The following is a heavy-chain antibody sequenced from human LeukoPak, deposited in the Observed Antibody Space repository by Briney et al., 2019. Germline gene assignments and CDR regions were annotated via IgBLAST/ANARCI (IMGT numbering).Heavy chain of an antibody. CDR1: GFTFGSYG. Sequence: PGGSLRLSCAASGFTFGSYGTHWVRQAPGKGLEWVALISYDGSKEYYGDSVKGRFTISRDNSKNTLYLQMNSLRAEDTAVYYCAKDQGYTYGHSFDYWGQGTLVTVSS. CDR2: ISYDGSKE. J-gene: IGHJ4*02. V-gene: IGHV3-30*18. CDR3: AKDQGYTYGHSFDY. D-gene: IGHD5-18*01.